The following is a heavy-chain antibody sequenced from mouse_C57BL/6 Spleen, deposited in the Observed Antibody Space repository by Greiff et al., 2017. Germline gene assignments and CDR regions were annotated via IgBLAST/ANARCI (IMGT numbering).Heavy chain of an antibody. J-gene: IGHJ4*01. V-gene: IGHV1-22*01. CDR1: GYTFTDYN. CDR2: INPNNGGT. CDR3: AMGEYAMDY. Sequence: SGPELVKPGASVKMSCKASGYTFTDYNMHWVKQSHGKSLEWIGYINPNNGGTSYNQKFKGKATLTVNKSSSTAYMELRSLTSEDSAVYYCAMGEYAMDYWGQGTSVTVSS.